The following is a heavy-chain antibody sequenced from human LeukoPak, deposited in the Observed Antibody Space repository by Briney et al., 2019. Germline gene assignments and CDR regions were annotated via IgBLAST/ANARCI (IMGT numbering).Heavy chain of an antibody. CDR2: INSDGSST. CDR3: AKDILVNQGTDDAFDI. V-gene: IGHV3-74*01. Sequence: PGGSLRLSCAASGFTFSSYWMHWVRQAPGEGLVWVSRINSDGSSTSYADSVKGRFTISRDNAKNTLYLQMNSLRAEDTAVYYCAKDILVNQGTDDAFDIGGQGTMVTVSS. D-gene: IGHD2-21*01. CDR1: GFTFSSYW. J-gene: IGHJ3*02.